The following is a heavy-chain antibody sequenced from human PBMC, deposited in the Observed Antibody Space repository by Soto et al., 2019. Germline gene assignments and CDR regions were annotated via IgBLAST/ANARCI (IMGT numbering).Heavy chain of an antibody. J-gene: IGHJ2*01. V-gene: IGHV1-2*04. D-gene: IGHD3-9*01. CDR1: GYTFTGYY. CDR3: ARATFSYDILTGAIGYFDL. Sequence: QVQLVQSGAEVKKPGASVKVSCKASGYTFTGYYMHWVRQAPGQGLEWMGWINPNSGGTNYAQKFQGWVTMTRDTSISTAYMELSRRRSDDTAVYYCARATFSYDILTGAIGYFDLWGRGTLVTVSS. CDR2: INPNSGGT.